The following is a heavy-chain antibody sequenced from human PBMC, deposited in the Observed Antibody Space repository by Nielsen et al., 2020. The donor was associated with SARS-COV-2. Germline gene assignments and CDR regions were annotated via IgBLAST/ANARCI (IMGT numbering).Heavy chain of an antibody. CDR1: GGSVSSNDW. CDR3: ARGDLVVVPSPILGLGPFFYYFYLDV. CDR2: VSHSGSI. V-gene: IGHV4-4*01. Sequence: GSLRLSCAVSGGSVSSNDWWTWVRQSPGKGLAWIGEVSHSGSINYNPSLKSRVTLSMDKSKRQFSLRLTSVSAADTAVYFCARGDLVVVPSPILGLGPFFYYFYLDVWGKGTTVIVSS. D-gene: IGHD2-2*01. J-gene: IGHJ6*03.